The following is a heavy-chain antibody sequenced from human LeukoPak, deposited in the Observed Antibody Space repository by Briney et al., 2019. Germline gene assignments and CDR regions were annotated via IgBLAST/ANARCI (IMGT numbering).Heavy chain of an antibody. D-gene: IGHD3-10*01. V-gene: IGHV5-51*01. CDR1: GYSFTSYW. CDR3: ARHRAVRGVRAPWYFDY. J-gene: IGHJ4*02. Sequence: GESLKISCKGSGYSFTSYWIGWVRQMPGKGLEWMGIIYPGDSDTRYSPSFQGQVTISADKSISTAYLQWSSLKASDTAMNYCARHRAVRGVRAPWYFDYWGQGTLVPSPQ. CDR2: IYPGDSDT.